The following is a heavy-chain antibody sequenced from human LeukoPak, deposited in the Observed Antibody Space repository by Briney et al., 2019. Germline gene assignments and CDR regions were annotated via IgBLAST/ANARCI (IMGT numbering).Heavy chain of an antibody. J-gene: IGHJ4*02. CDR2: IKSKTDGGTT. V-gene: IGHV3-15*01. D-gene: IGHD1-26*01. CDR1: GFTFSNAW. CDR3: TTGIVGATEGTSDFDY. Sequence: GGSLRLSCAASGFTFSNAWMSWVRQAPGKGLEWVGRIKSKTDGGTTDYAAPVKGRFTISRDDSKNTLYLQMNSLKTEDTAVYYCTTGIVGATEGTSDFDYWGQGTLVTVSS.